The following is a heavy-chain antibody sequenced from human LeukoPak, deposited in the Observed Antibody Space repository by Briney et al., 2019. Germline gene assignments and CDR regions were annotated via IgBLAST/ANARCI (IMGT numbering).Heavy chain of an antibody. CDR1: GFTFSSYA. J-gene: IGHJ4*02. CDR2: ISYDGSNS. Sequence: GGSLRLSCVASGFTFSSYAIHWVRQAPGKGLEWLAVISYDGSNSYYADSVKGRFTIARDNSKNTLNLQMNSLRAEDTAVYYCARGYSSSSEGSFDYWGQGTLVTVSS. V-gene: IGHV3-30*04. CDR3: ARGYSSSSEGSFDY. D-gene: IGHD6-6*01.